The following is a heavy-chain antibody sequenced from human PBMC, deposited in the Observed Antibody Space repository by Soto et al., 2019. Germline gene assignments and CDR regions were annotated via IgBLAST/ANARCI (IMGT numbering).Heavy chain of an antibody. Sequence: SETLSLTCIFSGGSISSYSCSWIRQPPGKGLDWIGYIYYSGSTNYNPSLKSRVTISVDTSKNQFSLKLSSVTAADTAVYSCGRPRGYCSSTSCYLFDYWGQGPLVTVSS. D-gene: IGHD2-2*01. V-gene: IGHV4-59*08. J-gene: IGHJ4*02. CDR1: GGSISSYS. CDR2: IYYSGST. CDR3: GRPRGYCSSTSCYLFDY.